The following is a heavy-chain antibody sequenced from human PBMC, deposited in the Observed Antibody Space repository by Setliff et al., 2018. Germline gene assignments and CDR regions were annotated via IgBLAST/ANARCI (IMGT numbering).Heavy chain of an antibody. D-gene: IGHD3-3*01. CDR3: ARGFWSGYFVLDF. CDR2: IYYDDDR. Sequence: GSGPTLVNPTQTLTLTCTFSGFSLSTYGVSVGWIRQPPGKALEWLALIYYDDDRRYNPSVKNRLTITKDTSKNQVVLTMTNVDPVDTATYYCARGFWSGYFVLDFWGQGSLVTVSS. J-gene: IGHJ4*02. CDR1: GFSLSTYGVS. V-gene: IGHV2-5*02.